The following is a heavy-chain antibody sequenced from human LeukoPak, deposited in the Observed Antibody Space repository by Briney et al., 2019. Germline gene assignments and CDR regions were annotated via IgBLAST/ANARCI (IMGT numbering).Heavy chain of an antibody. Sequence: ASVKVSCKASGYTFTAYDINWVRQATGQGLEWMGWINPKSGRTGYAKKFQDRVSMTMNTSISTAYMEVSSLRFDDTAVYYCARGRSGLAAAGTYDYWGQGTLITVSS. J-gene: IGHJ4*02. V-gene: IGHV1-8*01. CDR3: ARGRSGLAAAGTYDY. D-gene: IGHD6-13*01. CDR2: INPKSGRT. CDR1: GYTFTAYD.